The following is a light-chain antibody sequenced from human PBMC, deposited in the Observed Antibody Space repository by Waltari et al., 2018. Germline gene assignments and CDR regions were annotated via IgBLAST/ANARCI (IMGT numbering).Light chain of an antibody. J-gene: IGKJ1*01. CDR3: QHDYNPPWT. Sequence: DIQMAQSPSFLSASLGYRVTVTCRASQGINKELSWYQQKPGKAPTLLISGASTLETGVSSRFSGSGSGTDFTLTINRLQPEDVGIYFCQHDYNPPWTFGQGTKVEIK. CDR2: GAS. CDR1: QGINKE. V-gene: IGKV1-27*01.